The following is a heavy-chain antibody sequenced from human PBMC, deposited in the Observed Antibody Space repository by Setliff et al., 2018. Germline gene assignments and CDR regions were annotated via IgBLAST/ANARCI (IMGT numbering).Heavy chain of an antibody. CDR2: TYYRSKWYD. CDR1: GDSVSSNSAA. Sequence: SETLSLTCAISGDSVSSNSAAWNWIRQSPSRGLEWLGRTYYRSKWYDDYAVSVKSRITIHPDTSKNQFSLQLNSVTPEDTAVYYCVRCRKAWHSSSWSNFDYWGQGTLVTVSS. D-gene: IGHD6-13*01. CDR3: VRCRKAWHSSSWSNFDY. J-gene: IGHJ4*02. V-gene: IGHV6-1*01.